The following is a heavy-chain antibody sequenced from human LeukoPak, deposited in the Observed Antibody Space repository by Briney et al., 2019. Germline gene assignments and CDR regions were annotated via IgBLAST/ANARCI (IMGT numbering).Heavy chain of an antibody. CDR3: ARDRGYCSGGSCYSGFYY. V-gene: IGHV3-66*01. CDR1: GLTVSNNY. D-gene: IGHD2-15*01. CDR2: IYSGGST. J-gene: IGHJ4*02. Sequence: GGSLRLSCAASGLTVSNNYITWIRQAPGKGLEWVSVIYSGGSTYYADSVKSRFTISRDNSKNTLYLQMNSLRAEDTAVYYCARDRGYCSGGSCYSGFYYWGQGTLVTVSS.